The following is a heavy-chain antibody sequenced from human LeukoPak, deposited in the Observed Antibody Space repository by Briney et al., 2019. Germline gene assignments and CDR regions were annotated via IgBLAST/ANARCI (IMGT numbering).Heavy chain of an antibody. J-gene: IGHJ4*02. CDR2: IYPGDSDT. CDR1: GYSFTSYW. D-gene: IGHD6-13*01. V-gene: IGHV5-51*01. CDR3: ARFAHGGAAAGTRSPRVWGGAIRGEFDY. Sequence: GESLKISCKGSGYSFTSYWIGWVRQMPGKGLEWMGIIYPGDSDTRYSPSFQGQVTISGDKSISTAYLQWSSLEASDTAMYYCARFAHGGAAAGTRSPRVWGGAIRGEFDYWGQGTLVTVSS.